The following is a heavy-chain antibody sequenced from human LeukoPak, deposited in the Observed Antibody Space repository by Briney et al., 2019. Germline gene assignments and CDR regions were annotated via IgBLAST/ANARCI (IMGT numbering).Heavy chain of an antibody. CDR2: ISAYDGNT. J-gene: IGHJ5*02. CDR3: ARVKVIASAGTPNWFNP. V-gene: IGHV1-18*01. Sequence: ASVKVSCKASGYTFTHYGISWVRQAPGQGLEWLGWISAYDGNTNYLQKFQGRVTMTTDTATSTAYMELRSLRSDDTAVYYCARVKVIASAGTPNWFNPWGQGTLVTVSS. D-gene: IGHD6-13*01. CDR1: GYTFTHYG.